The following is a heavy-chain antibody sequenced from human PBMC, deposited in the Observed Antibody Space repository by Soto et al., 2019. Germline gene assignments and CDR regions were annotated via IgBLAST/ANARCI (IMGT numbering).Heavy chain of an antibody. CDR3: TRAAPMVRGMDAFDI. J-gene: IGHJ3*02. CDR1: GFTFGDYA. V-gene: IGHV3-49*03. Sequence: EVQLVESGGGLVQPGRSLRLSCTASGFTFGDYAMSWFRQAPGKGLEWVGFIRSKAYGGTTEYAASVKGRFTISRDDSKSIAYLQMNSLKAKDTAVYYCTRAAPMVRGMDAFDICGQGTMVTVSS. D-gene: IGHD3-10*01. CDR2: IRSKAYGGTT.